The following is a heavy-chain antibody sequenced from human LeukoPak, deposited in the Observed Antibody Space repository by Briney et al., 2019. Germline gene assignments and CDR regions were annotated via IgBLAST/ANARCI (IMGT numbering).Heavy chain of an antibody. V-gene: IGHV3-30*18. D-gene: IGHD3-9*01. CDR1: GFTFSSYG. CDR2: ISYDGSNK. Sequence: TGRSLRLSCAASGFTFSSYGMHWVRQAPGKGLEWVAVISYDGSNKYYADSVKGRFTISRDNSKNTLYLQMNSLRAEDTAVYYCAKDFSSRLYYDILTGSPREAPFDYWGQGTLVTVSS. J-gene: IGHJ4*02. CDR3: AKDFSSRLYYDILTGSPREAPFDY.